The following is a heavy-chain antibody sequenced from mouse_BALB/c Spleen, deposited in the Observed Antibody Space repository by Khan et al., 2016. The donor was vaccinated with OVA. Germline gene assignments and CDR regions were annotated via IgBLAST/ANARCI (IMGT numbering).Heavy chain of an antibody. J-gene: IGHJ2*01. Sequence: VQLQESGTELVRPGTSVKMSCKAAGYTFTNFWIGWVKQRPGHGLEWIGDIYPGGGYTNYNEKFKGKATLTADTSSSTAYMQLSSLTSEDSAIYYCARRGGARATWDYFDYWGQGTTLTVSS. D-gene: IGHD3-1*01. CDR1: GYTFTNFW. V-gene: IGHV1-63*02. CDR3: ARRGGARATWDYFDY. CDR2: IYPGGGYT.